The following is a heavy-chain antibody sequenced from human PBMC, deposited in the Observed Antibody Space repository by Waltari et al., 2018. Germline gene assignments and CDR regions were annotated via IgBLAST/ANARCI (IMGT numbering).Heavy chain of an antibody. Sequence: QVQLQESGPGLVKPSETLSLTCTVSGGSISSHYWSWIRQPPGKGLEWIGYIYYSGSTNHNPSRKSRVTISVDTSKNQFSLKLSSVTAADTAVYYCARDLTVSYYFDYWGQGTLVTVSS. D-gene: IGHD3-16*02. CDR2: IYYSGST. CDR3: ARDLTVSYYFDY. J-gene: IGHJ4*02. V-gene: IGHV4-59*11. CDR1: GGSISSHY.